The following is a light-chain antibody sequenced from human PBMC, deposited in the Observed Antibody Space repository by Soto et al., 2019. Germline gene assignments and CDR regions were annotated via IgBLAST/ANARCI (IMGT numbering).Light chain of an antibody. Sequence: EIVLTQSPATLSVSPGERATLSCRASQSVGNNFAWYQQKPGQAPRLLIFATSTRATGVPASFSGSGSGTEFTLTISSPQYEDFAVYYCQQYGDWPLTFGGGAKVEIE. CDR1: QSVGNN. CDR2: ATS. CDR3: QQYGDWPLT. J-gene: IGKJ4*01. V-gene: IGKV3-15*01.